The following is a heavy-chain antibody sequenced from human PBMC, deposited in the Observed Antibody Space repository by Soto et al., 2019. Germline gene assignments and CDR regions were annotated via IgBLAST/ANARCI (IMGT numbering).Heavy chain of an antibody. J-gene: IGHJ6*03. V-gene: IGHV1-3*04. Sequence: QVQLVQSGSEVKKPGASVKVSCKASGYIFTSHATHWVRQAPGQRFEWMGWINTGNGDTKSSQKFQGRVTISGDTSASAAYMELGGLRADDTAEYYCARDVRDNEEIVVVPNHVKDHGDYELVDNCYYRDVWGKGTAVTVSS. D-gene: IGHD2-2*01. CDR3: ARDVRDNEEIVVVPNHVKDHGDYELVDNCYYRDV. CDR1: GYIFTSHA. CDR2: INTGNGDT.